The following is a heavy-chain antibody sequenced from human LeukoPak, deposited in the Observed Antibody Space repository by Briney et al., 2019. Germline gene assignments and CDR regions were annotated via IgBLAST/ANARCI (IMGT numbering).Heavy chain of an antibody. J-gene: IGHJ4*02. CDR2: IKRDGSEK. V-gene: IGHV3-7*03. Sequence: GGSLRLSCAASGFTFNSYWMNWVRQAPGKGLEWVANIKRDGSEKYHVDSVKGRFTISRDNAKNSLDLQMNSLRVEDTAVYYCARLGPASSGWPESFDYWGQGTLVTVPS. CDR3: ARLGPASSGWPESFDY. CDR1: GFTFNSYW. D-gene: IGHD6-19*01.